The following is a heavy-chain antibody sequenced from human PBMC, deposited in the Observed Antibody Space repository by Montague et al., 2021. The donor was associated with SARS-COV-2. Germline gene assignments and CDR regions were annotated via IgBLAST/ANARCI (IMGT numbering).Heavy chain of an antibody. CDR1: GDSVASHSVA. D-gene: IGHD6-19*01. Sequence: CAISGDSVASHSVAWSWHRQSPSRGLEWLGRTYYRSKWYSDYAPSVRGRLTVNPDASKNEFSLELNYVTPEDTAVYYCVRYSGWFYFDFWGQGTLVTVSS. CDR3: VRYSGWFYFDF. CDR2: TYYRSKWYS. J-gene: IGHJ4*02. V-gene: IGHV6-1*01.